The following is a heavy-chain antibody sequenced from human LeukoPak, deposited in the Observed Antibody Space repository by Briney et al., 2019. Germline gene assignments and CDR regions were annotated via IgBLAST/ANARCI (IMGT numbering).Heavy chain of an antibody. D-gene: IGHD1-26*01. CDR1: GGSFSGYY. CDR3: ARLARGSRDLEASDY. CDR2: INHSGST. V-gene: IGHV4-34*01. J-gene: IGHJ4*02. Sequence: SETLSLTCAVYGGSFSGYYWSWIRQPPGKGLEWIGEINHSGSTNYNPSLKSRVTISVDTSKNQFSLKLSSVTAADTAVYYCARLARGSRDLEASDYWGQGTLVTVSS.